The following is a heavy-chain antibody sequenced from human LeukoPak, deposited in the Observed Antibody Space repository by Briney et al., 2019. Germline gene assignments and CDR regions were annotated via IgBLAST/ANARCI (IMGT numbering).Heavy chain of an antibody. V-gene: IGHV3-23*01. CDR2: ISGSGGST. J-gene: IGHJ4*02. D-gene: IGHD2-2*01. CDR1: GFTLSSDV. Sequence: GGSLSLSCAASGFTLSSDVMSWVRQAPGKGLEWVSAISGSGGSTYYPDSVRGRLTISRHNSKNTLYLQMNSLRAEDTAVYYCAKVEAPKGYCRCTSCPIFDYWGQGTLVTVSS. CDR3: AKVEAPKGYCRCTSCPIFDY.